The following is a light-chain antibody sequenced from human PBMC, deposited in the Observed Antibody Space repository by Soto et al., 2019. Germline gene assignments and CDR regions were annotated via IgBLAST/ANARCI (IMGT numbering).Light chain of an antibody. CDR2: GAS. Sequence: EIVLTQSPGTLSLSPGERATLSCRASQSVSSSYLAWYRQKPGQAPSLLIYGASSRATGIPERVSGSGSGTDFTLTISRLEPEDFAVYYCQQYGSSPCTFGQGAKLEIK. CDR1: QSVSSSY. V-gene: IGKV3-20*01. J-gene: IGKJ2*02. CDR3: QQYGSSPCT.